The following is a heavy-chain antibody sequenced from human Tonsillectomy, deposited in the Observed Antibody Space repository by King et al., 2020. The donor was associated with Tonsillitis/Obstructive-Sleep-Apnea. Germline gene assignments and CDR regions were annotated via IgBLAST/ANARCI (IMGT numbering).Heavy chain of an antibody. CDR3: ARHSARPQNAVDF. CDR1: GGSISSMISY. V-gene: IGHV4-39*01. J-gene: IGHJ4*02. D-gene: IGHD1-14*01. CDR2: IYYSGST. Sequence: LQLQESGPGLVKPSETLSLTCTVSGGSISSMISYWGWIRQPPGKGLEWIGSIYYSGSTYYNSSLRSRVTMSVDTSTNQFSLNLSSVPAADTAMYYCARHSARPQNAVDFWGQGTLVTFSS.